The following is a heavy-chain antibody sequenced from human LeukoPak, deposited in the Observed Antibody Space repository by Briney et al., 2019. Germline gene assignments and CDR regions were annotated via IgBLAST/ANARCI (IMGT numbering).Heavy chain of an antibody. D-gene: IGHD6-19*01. CDR2: ISYDGSYK. V-gene: IGHV3-30*04. Sequence: PGGSLRLSCAASGFTFSSYAMHWVRQAPGKGLEWEAIISYDGSYKSNADSVKGRFTISRDNSKNTLYLQMNSLRAEDTAVYYCARGSSGWYLYYFDYWGQGTLVTVSS. J-gene: IGHJ4*02. CDR1: GFTFSSYA. CDR3: ARGSSGWYLYYFDY.